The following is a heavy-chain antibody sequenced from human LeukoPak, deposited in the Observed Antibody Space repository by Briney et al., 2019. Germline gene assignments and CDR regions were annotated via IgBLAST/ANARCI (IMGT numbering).Heavy chain of an antibody. D-gene: IGHD4-17*01. Sequence: PGGSLRLSCVASGFTFSDYYMSWIRQAPGKGLEWISYITNSGSTTFYADSVKGRFSISRDNANNSLFLRMNSLRAEDTAVYYCTRDVRLRHKYYYMDVWGKGTTVTVSS. J-gene: IGHJ6*03. V-gene: IGHV3-11*04. CDR2: ITNSGSTT. CDR3: TRDVRLRHKYYYMDV. CDR1: GFTFSDYY.